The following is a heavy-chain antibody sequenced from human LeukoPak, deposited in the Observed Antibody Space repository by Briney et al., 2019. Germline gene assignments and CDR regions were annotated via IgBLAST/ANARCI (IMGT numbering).Heavy chain of an antibody. V-gene: IGHV3-23*01. CDR1: GFTFSSYN. Sequence: PGGSLRLSCAASGFTFSSYNMNWVRQAPGKGLEWVSTISGSGGSTYYADSVKGRFTISRDNSKNTLYLQMNSLRAEDTAVYYCASGLIAAAGFDYWGQGTLVTVSS. CDR2: ISGSGGST. J-gene: IGHJ4*02. D-gene: IGHD6-13*01. CDR3: ASGLIAAAGFDY.